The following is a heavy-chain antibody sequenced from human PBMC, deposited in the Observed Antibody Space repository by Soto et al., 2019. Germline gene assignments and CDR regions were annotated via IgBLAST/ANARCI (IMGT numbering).Heavy chain of an antibody. CDR3: ARASPYCGGDCYLDY. J-gene: IGHJ4*02. D-gene: IGHD2-21*02. V-gene: IGHV3-74*01. CDR2: INSDGSST. CDR1: GFTFSSYW. Sequence: GGSLRLSCAASGFTFSSYWMHWVRQAPGKGLVWVSRINSDGSSTSYADSVKGRFTISRDNAKNTLYLQMNSLRAEDTAVYYCARASPYCGGDCYLDYWGQGTLVTVSS.